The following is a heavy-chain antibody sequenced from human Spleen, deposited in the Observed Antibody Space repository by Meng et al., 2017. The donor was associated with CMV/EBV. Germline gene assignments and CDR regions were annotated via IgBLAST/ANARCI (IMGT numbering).Heavy chain of an antibody. CDR1: GASISRGNYY. D-gene: IGHD6-6*01. CDR3: ATEPRPIYSSSPGNGNY. V-gene: IGHV4-31*03. CDR2: IYNSGST. Sequence: SETLSLTCTVSGASISRGNYYWTWIRQHPGKGLEWIGHIYNSGSTYYNPSLKSRVTTSVDTSKNQFSLKLSSVTAADTAVYYCATEPRPIYSSSPGNGNYWGQGTLVTVSS. J-gene: IGHJ4*02.